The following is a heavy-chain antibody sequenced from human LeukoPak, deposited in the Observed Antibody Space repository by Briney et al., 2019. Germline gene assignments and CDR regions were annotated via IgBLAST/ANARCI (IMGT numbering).Heavy chain of an antibody. CDR3: ARHVSPSLRDRNYDILTGPKPLYYFDY. V-gene: IGHV4-59*08. Sequence: PSETLSLTCTVSGGSISSYYWSWIRQPPGKGLEWIGYIYCSGSTNYNPSLKSRVTISVDTSKNQFSLKLSSVTAADTAVYYCARHVSPSLRDRNYDILTGPKPLYYFDYWGQGTLVTVSS. J-gene: IGHJ4*02. D-gene: IGHD3-9*01. CDR2: IYCSGST. CDR1: GGSISSYY.